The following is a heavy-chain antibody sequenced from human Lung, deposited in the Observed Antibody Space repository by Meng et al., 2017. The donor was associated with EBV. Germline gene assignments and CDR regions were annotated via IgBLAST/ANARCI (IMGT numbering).Heavy chain of an antibody. J-gene: IGHJ4*02. CDR3: ARVPCSGGSCLHLDY. CDR2: IIPILGTV. CDR1: GGTFNRNA. D-gene: IGHD2-15*01. Sequence: QGELVQSGAEGKQPGASVKVSCKAPGGTFNRNAISWVRQAPGQGLEWMGGIIPILGTVNYAQKFQDRVTITADKSTTTAYMELSSLNSEDTAVYYCARVPCSGGSCLHLDYWGQGTLVTVSS. V-gene: IGHV1-69*06.